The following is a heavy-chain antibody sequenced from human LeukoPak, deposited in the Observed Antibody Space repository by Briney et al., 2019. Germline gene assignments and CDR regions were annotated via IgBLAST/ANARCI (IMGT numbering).Heavy chain of an antibody. CDR2: ISSTSNTI. Sequence: PGGSLRLSCATSGFSFTDYPMNWVRQAPGKGLEWVSYISSTSNTIYYADSVKGRFTISRDNAKNSLYLQMNSLRDEDTAVYYCARERAPGDYWGQGTLVTVSS. J-gene: IGHJ4*02. CDR1: GFSFTDYP. V-gene: IGHV3-48*02. CDR3: ARERAPGDY.